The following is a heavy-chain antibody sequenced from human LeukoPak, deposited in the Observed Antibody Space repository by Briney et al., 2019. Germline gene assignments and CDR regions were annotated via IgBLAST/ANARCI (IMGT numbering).Heavy chain of an antibody. J-gene: IGHJ5*02. CDR2: MNPNSGNT. D-gene: IGHD3-10*01. V-gene: IGHV1-8*01. CDR1: GYTFTSYD. Sequence: ASVKVSCKASGYTFTSYDINWVRQAPGQGLEWMGWMNPNSGNTGYAQKFQGRVTMTRNTSISTAYMELSSLRSEDTAVYYCARVAHYRGNNWFDPWGQGTLVTVSS. CDR3: ARVAHYRGNNWFDP.